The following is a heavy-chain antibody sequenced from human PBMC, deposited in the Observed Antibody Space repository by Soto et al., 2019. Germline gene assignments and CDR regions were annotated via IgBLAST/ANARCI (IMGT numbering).Heavy chain of an antibody. Sequence: QVTLKESGPVLVKPTETLTLTCTVSGFSLSNARMGVSWIRQPPGKALEWLAHIFSNDEKSYSTSLKSRLTISKDTSKSQVVLTMTNMDPVDTATYYCARMLSGTTQLVHVWKNNWFDPWGQGTMVTVSS. J-gene: IGHJ5*02. CDR2: IFSNDEK. V-gene: IGHV2-26*01. D-gene: IGHD6-13*01. CDR1: GFSLSNARMG. CDR3: ARMLSGTTQLVHVWKNNWFDP.